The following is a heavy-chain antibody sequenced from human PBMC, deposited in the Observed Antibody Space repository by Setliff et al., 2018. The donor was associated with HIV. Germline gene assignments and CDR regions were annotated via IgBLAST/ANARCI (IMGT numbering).Heavy chain of an antibody. D-gene: IGHD3-22*01. CDR1: GGTLSSYA. Sequence: AASVKVSCKASGGTLSSYAISWVRQAPGQGLEWMGGINTNTGYPTYAQAFRGRFVFSLDTSVSTAYLEISSLEAEDTAVYFCARAEPYYYDSSGYYPYYFDYWGQGTLVTVSS. CDR2: INTNTGYP. CDR3: ARAEPYYYDSSGYYPYYFDY. V-gene: IGHV7-4-1*02. J-gene: IGHJ4*02.